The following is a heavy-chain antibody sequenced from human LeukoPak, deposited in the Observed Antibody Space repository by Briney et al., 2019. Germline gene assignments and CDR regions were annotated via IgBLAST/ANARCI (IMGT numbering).Heavy chain of an antibody. CDR2: IYYSGST. V-gene: IGHV4-59*01. Sequence: SETLSHTCTVSGGSISSYYWSWIRQPPGKGLEWIGYIYYSGSTSYNPSLKSRVTISVDTSKNQFSLTLSSVTAADTAVYYCARGHYYYYGMDVWGQGTTVTVSS. CDR3: ARGHYYYYGMDV. CDR1: GGSISSYY. J-gene: IGHJ6*02.